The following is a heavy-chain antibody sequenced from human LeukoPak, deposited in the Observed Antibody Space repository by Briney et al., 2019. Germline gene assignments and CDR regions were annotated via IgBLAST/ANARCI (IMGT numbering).Heavy chain of an antibody. J-gene: IGHJ3*02. CDR2: ISSSSSYI. V-gene: IGHV3-21*01. CDR1: GFTFSSYS. D-gene: IGHD3-3*01. CDR3: ARTAYYDFWSGYKAFDI. Sequence: GGSLRLSCAASGFTFSSYSMNWVRQAPGKGPEWVSSISSSSSYIYYADSVKGRFTISRDNAKNSLYLQMNSLRAEDTAVYYCARTAYYDFWSGYKAFDIWGQGTMVTVSS.